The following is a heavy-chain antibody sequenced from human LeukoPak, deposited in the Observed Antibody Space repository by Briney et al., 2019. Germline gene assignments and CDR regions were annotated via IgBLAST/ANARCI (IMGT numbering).Heavy chain of an antibody. D-gene: IGHD1-14*01. J-gene: IGHJ4*02. CDR1: GFTFSTYG. CDR3: AKEYSVRNQFDY. Sequence: GGSLRLSCAASGFTFSTYGMNWVRQAPGKGLEWVSAISAGGGNTYYTDSVKGRFTISRDNSKNTLFLEMNSLRAEDTAVYYCAKEYSVRNQFDYWGQGTLVAVSS. CDR2: ISAGGGNT. V-gene: IGHV3-23*01.